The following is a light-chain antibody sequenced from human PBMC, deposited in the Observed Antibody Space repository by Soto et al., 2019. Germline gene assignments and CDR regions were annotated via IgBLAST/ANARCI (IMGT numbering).Light chain of an antibody. Sequence: EIVMTQSPGTLSVSPGETATLSCRASQSVSSKLAWYQQKPGQPPRLLISGASTRATGIPDRFSGSGSGTEFTLTISSLQSEDLAVYCCQQYNNWPGGFTCGPGTKVDFK. J-gene: IGKJ3*01. CDR1: QSVSSK. V-gene: IGKV3-15*01. CDR3: QQYNNWPGGFT. CDR2: GAS.